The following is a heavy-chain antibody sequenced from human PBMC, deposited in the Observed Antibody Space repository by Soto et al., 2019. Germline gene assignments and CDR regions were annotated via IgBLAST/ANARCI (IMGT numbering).Heavy chain of an antibody. CDR1: GLTFNSYA. J-gene: IGHJ4*02. CDR3: ASTQRDTVTDNIFDY. V-gene: IGHV3-23*01. CDR2: ISGSDGST. Sequence: GGSLRLSCAASGLTFNSYAMSWVRQAPGKGLEWVSAISGSDGSTYYADSVKGRFTISRDNSKNTLYLQMSSLRAEDTAVYYCASTQRDTVTDNIFDYWGQGTLVTVSS. D-gene: IGHD4-17*01.